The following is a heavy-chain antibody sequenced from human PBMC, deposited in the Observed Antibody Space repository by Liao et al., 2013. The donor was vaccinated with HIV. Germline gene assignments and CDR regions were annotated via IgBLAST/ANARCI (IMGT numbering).Heavy chain of an antibody. J-gene: IGHJ5*02. V-gene: IGHV4-61*02. Sequence: QVQLQESGPGVVKPSQTLSLTCNVSGVSIRSGSYYWSWIRQPAGKGLEWVGRIYTSGSTNYNPSLKSRVTVSVDTSKNQFSLKLSSVTAADTAVYYCARDMWYGSGPFDPWGQGTLVTVSS. CDR3: ARDMWYGSGPFDP. CDR1: GVSIRSGSYY. CDR2: IYTSGST. D-gene: IGHD3-10*01.